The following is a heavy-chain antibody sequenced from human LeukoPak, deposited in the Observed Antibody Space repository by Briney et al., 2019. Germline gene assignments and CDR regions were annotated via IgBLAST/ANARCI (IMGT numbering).Heavy chain of an antibody. J-gene: IGHJ3*02. CDR2: ITNSGGST. V-gene: IGHV3-23*01. Sequence: GGSLRLSCAASGFTFSSYAMSWVRQAPGKGLEWVSTITNSGGSTYYADSVKGRFTISRDNSKNKLYLQMNSLRAEDTAVYYCARVVTDAFDIWAQGTVDTVSS. CDR3: ARVVTDAFDI. CDR1: GFTFSSYA. D-gene: IGHD2-21*02.